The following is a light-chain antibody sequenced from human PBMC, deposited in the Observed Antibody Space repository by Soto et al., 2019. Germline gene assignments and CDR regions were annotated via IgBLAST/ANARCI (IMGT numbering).Light chain of an antibody. J-gene: IGKJ2*01. CDR1: QSVSSSY. CDR2: GAS. Sequence: EIVLTQSPGTLSLSPGERATLSCRASQSVSSSYLAWYQQKPGQAPRLLIYGASSRATGIPDRFSGSGSGKDFNLTISRLESEDVAVYYCQQYGSSPETFGQGTKLEIK. CDR3: QQYGSSPET. V-gene: IGKV3-20*01.